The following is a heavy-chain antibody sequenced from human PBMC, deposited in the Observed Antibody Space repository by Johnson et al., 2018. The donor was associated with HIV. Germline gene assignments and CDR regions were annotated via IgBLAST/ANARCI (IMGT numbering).Heavy chain of an antibody. CDR3: TTDPWWNGYHAFDV. CDR1: RFTFSMHS. D-gene: IGHD1-1*01. Sequence: VQLVESGGGVVQPGRSLKVSCSASRFTFSMHSMHWVRQAPGKGLEWVSSISGGGGSIYYADSVKGRFTISRDNSKNTLYLQMNSLKTEDTAMYYFTTDPWWNGYHAFDVWGQGTMVTVSS. V-gene: IGHV3-23*04. J-gene: IGHJ3*01. CDR2: ISGGGGSI.